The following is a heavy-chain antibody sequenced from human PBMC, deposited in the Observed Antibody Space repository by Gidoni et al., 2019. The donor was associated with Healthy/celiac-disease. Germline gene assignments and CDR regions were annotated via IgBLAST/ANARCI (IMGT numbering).Heavy chain of an antibody. CDR1: GFTFSSYA. J-gene: IGHJ4*02. D-gene: IGHD3-10*01. CDR2: IRGSGGST. Sequence: EVQLLESGGGLVQPGGSLRLSCAASGFTFSSYAMSWVRQAPGKGLEWVSAIRGSGGSTYYADSVKGRFTISRDNSKNTLYLQMNSLRAEDTAVYYCAKDQAPRGSGRYDYWGQGTLVTVSS. CDR3: AKDQAPRGSGRYDY. V-gene: IGHV3-23*01.